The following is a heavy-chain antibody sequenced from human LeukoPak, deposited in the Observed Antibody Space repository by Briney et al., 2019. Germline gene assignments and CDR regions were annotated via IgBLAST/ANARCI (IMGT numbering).Heavy chain of an antibody. J-gene: IGHJ4*02. CDR1: GGTFSSYA. CDR2: IIPIFGTA. D-gene: IGHD5-18*01. V-gene: IGHV1-69*06. Sequence: ASVKVSCKASGGTFSSYAISWVRQAPGQGLEWMGGIIPIFGTANYAQKFQGRVTITADKSTSTAYMELSSLRSEGTAVYYCARGSLYSYGPYYFDYWGQGALVTVSS. CDR3: ARGSLYSYGPYYFDY.